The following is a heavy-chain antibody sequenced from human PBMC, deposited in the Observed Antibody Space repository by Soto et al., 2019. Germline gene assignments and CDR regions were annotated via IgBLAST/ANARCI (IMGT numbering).Heavy chain of an antibody. CDR2: ISGYNGNT. CDR3: ARDQKGNGDYAKY. D-gene: IGHD4-17*01. CDR1: GYTFISYG. J-gene: IGHJ4*02. Sequence: QVQLVQSGAEVKKPGASVKVSCKASGYTFISYGISWVRQSPGQGLEWMGWISGYNGNTKYGQKFQGRVTMTTDTSTSTAYMELRSLRSDDTAVYYCARDQKGNGDYAKYWGQGTLVTVSS. V-gene: IGHV1-18*01.